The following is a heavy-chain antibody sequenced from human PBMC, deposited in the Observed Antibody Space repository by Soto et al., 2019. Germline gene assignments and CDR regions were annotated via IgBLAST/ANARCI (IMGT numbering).Heavy chain of an antibody. CDR3: AHRDSPPDLEGQFYPYYYSYGMDV. J-gene: IGHJ6*02. CDR2: IYWDDDK. D-gene: IGHD1-1*01. V-gene: IGHV2-5*02. CDR1: GFSLSTGGVG. Sequence: QITLKESGPTLVKPTQTLTLTCTLSGFSLSTGGVGVGWIRQPPGKALEWLALIYWDDDKRYSPPLKSRLTITKDTSNNQVVLIMTNMDPVDTATYYCAHRDSPPDLEGQFYPYYYSYGMDVWGQGTTVTVSS.